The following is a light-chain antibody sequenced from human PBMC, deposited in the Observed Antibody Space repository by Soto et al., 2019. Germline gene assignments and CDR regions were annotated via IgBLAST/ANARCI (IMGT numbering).Light chain of an antibody. CDR2: GAS. V-gene: IGKV3-20*01. Sequence: EVVLTQSPGTLSLSPGEGATLSCRASQSVSSSYLAWYQQKAGQAPRLLIFGASSRASGIPDRFSGSGSGTDFTLTISRLEPEDFAMYYYQQYGSSPLTFGGGTKVEIK. CDR3: QQYGSSPLT. CDR1: QSVSSSY. J-gene: IGKJ4*01.